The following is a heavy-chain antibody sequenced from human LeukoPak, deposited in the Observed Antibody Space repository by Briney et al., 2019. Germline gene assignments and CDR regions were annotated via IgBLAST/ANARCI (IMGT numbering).Heavy chain of an antibody. CDR3: ARGGAVENWFDP. D-gene: IGHD1-26*01. Sequence: GASVKVSCKASGGTFSSYAISWVRQAPGQGLEWMGGIIPIFGTANYAQKFQGRVTITTDESTSTAYMELNSLRSEDTAVYYCARGGAVENWFDPWGQGTLVTVSS. V-gene: IGHV1-69*05. CDR2: IIPIFGTA. CDR1: GGTFSSYA. J-gene: IGHJ5*02.